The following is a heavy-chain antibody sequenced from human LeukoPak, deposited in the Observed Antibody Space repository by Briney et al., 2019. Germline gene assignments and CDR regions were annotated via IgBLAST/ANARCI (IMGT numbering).Heavy chain of an antibody. V-gene: IGHV1-2*02. D-gene: IGHD2-2*01. CDR2: INPNSGGT. J-gene: IGHJ4*02. CDR1: GYTFTGYY. CDR3: ARESCSSISCYAYEDY. Sequence: ASVKVSCKASGYTFTGYYMHWVRQAPGQGLEWMGWINPNSGGTNYAQKFQGRVTMTRDTSISTAYMELSRLRSDDTAVYYCARESCSSISCYAYEDYWGQGTLVTVSS.